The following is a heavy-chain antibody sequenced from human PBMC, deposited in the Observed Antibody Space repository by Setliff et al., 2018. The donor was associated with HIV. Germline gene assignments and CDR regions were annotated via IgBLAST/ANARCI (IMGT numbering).Heavy chain of an antibody. D-gene: IGHD3-22*01. CDR1: GVSFSSYA. V-gene: IGHV1-69*13. J-gene: IGHJ1*01. CDR2: IIPMFGAT. CDR3: AIDPFPSTNYYDSSMYPFAQCFQH. Sequence: SVKVSCKTSGVSFSSYAISWVRQAPGQGLEWMGGIIPMFGATNYAQKFQGRVTITADESTNTAYMELSSLRSEDTAVYYCAIDPFPSTNYYDSSMYPFAQCFQHWGQGTPVTVSS.